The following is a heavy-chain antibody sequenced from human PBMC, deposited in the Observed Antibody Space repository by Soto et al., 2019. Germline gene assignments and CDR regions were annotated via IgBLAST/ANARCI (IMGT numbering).Heavy chain of an antibody. V-gene: IGHV3-21*06. Sequence: VGSLRLSCVASGFTFSAYSMSWVRQAPGQGLEWVSSITSSSTYIYYTRSVEGRFTISRDDAKNSLHLQMNSLRAEDTAVYYCARDLLEGYGHARQPDYWGQGTLVTVSS. D-gene: IGHD5-18*01. J-gene: IGHJ4*02. CDR3: ARDLLEGYGHARQPDY. CDR2: ITSSSTYI. CDR1: GFTFSAYS.